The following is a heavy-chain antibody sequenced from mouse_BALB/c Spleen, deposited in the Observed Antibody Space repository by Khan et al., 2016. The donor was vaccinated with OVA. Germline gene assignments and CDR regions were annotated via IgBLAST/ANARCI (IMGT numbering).Heavy chain of an antibody. J-gene: IGHJ2*01. CDR3: VREAYRYDEYYFDY. V-gene: IGHV5-6-5*01. D-gene: IGHD2-14*01. CDR2: ISSGGTP. Sequence: EVQLVESGGDLVKPGGSLKLSCAVSGFTFSSYVMSWVRQTPEKRLEWVASISSGGTPAYPDSLKGRITISRDNARNIMYIKMSSLRSEDTAMYYCVREAYRYDEYYFDYWGQGTTLTVSS. CDR1: GFTFSSYV.